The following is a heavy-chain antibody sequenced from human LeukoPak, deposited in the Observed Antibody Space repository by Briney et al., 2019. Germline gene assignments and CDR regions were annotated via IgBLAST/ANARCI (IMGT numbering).Heavy chain of an antibody. Sequence: ASVKVSCKASGGTFSSYAISWVRQAPGQGLEWMGRIIPILGIANYAQKFQGRVTMTRDTSTSTVYMELSSLRSEDTAVYYCARWGGSVLWSFDFWGQGTLVTVSS. CDR1: GGTFSSYA. CDR3: ARWGGSVLWSFDF. D-gene: IGHD3-16*01. J-gene: IGHJ4*02. CDR2: IIPILGIA. V-gene: IGHV1-69*04.